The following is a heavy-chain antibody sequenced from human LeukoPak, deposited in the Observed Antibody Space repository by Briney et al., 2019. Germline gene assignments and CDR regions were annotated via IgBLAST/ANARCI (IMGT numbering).Heavy chain of an antibody. CDR2: INHSGST. CDR3: ARRRWLQLGRRAYYFDY. J-gene: IGHJ4*02. V-gene: IGHV4-34*01. Sequence: SETLSLTCTVSGGSISSYYWSWIRQPPGKGLEWIGEINHSGSTNYNPSLKSRVTISVDTSKNQFSLKLSSVTAADTAVYYCARRRWLQLGRRAYYFDYWGQGTLVTVSS. CDR1: GGSISSYY. D-gene: IGHD5-24*01.